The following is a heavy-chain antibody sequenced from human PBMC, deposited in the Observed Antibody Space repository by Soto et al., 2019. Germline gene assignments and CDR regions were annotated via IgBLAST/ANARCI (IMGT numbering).Heavy chain of an antibody. CDR3: GRRLFVSYAHHYYIDL. CDR1: GFTFRDHY. Sequence: QVQLVESGGGLGQPGGSLRLSCVASGFTFRDHYMTWIRQAPGKGLEWISYISGSGLTIPSADSLKVRVTVSRGTAKDSVVQQMARRRPAHSAGYWCGRRLFVSYAHHYYIDLWCTGNTV. D-gene: IGHD3-16*01. V-gene: IGHV3-11*01. CDR2: ISGSGLTI. J-gene: IGHJ6*03.